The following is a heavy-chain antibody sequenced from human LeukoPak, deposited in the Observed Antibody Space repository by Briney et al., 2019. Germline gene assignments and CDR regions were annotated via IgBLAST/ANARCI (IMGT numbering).Heavy chain of an antibody. J-gene: IGHJ3*02. CDR2: IYPGDSDT. CDR3: ARRGFCSGGSCYSHAFDI. Sequence: GESLKISCKGSGYTFTSYWIGWVRPMPGKGLEGMGIIYPGDSDTRYSPSFQGQVTTSADKPISTVYLQWSSLKASDTAMYYCARRGFCSGGSCYSHAFDIWGQGTMVTVSS. D-gene: IGHD2-15*01. CDR1: GYTFTSYW. V-gene: IGHV5-51*01.